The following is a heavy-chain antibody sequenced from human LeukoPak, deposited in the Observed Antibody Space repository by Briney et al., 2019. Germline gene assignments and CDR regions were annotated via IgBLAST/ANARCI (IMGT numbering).Heavy chain of an antibody. Sequence: GGSLRLSCAASGFTFSSYAMSWVRQAPGKGLEWVSAISGSGGSTYYADSVKGRFTISRDNSKNTLYLQMNSLRAEDTAVYYCAKCSGPSGGGWCDYWGQGTLVTVSS. CDR1: GFTFSSYA. J-gene: IGHJ4*02. V-gene: IGHV3-23*01. CDR2: ISGSGGST. CDR3: AKCSGPSGGGWCDY. D-gene: IGHD6-19*01.